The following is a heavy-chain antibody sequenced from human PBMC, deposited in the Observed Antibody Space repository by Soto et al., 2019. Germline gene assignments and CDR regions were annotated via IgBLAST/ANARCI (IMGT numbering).Heavy chain of an antibody. CDR2: ISGSGGST. V-gene: IGHV3-23*01. CDR3: AKDADSIYFDY. CDR1: GFTFSRYS. Sequence: GGSLRLSCAASGFTFSRYSLNRVRQAPGKGLEWVSAISGSGGSTYYADSVKGRFTISRDNSKNTLYLQMNSLRAEDTAVYYCAKDADSIYFDYWGQGTLVTVSS. J-gene: IGHJ4*02.